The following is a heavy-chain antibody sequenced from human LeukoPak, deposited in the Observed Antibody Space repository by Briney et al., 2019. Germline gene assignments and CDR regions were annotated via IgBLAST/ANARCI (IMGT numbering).Heavy chain of an antibody. CDR1: GYSFTSYW. V-gene: IGHV5-10-1*01. D-gene: IGHD3-10*01. J-gene: IGHJ4*02. Sequence: GESLKISCKGSGYSFTSYWISWVRQMPGKGLEWMGRIDPSDSYTNYSPSFQGHVTISADKSISTAYLQWSSLKAPDTAMYYCARHGRWFGELYPFDYWGQGTLVTVSS. CDR3: ARHGRWFGELYPFDY. CDR2: IDPSDSYT.